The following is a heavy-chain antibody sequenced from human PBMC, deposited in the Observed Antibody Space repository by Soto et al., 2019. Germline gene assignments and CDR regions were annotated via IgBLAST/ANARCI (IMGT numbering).Heavy chain of an antibody. J-gene: IGHJ4*02. CDR1: RFTFSNYA. Sequence: GGSLRLSCAASRFTFSNYAMSWVRQAPGKGLEWVSAISAGGGSTNYADSVKGRFTISRDNSKNTVSLEMTSLRAEDTAVYYCAKGGRQWLVTSDFNYWGQGALVTVSS. CDR2: ISAGGGST. D-gene: IGHD6-19*01. CDR3: AKGGRQWLVTSDFNY. V-gene: IGHV3-23*01.